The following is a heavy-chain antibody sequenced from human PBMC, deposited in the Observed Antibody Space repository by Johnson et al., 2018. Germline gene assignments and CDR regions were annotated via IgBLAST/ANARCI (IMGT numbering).Heavy chain of an antibody. CDR2: IYYSGST. CDR1: GGSITNYY. Sequence: QVQLQESGPGLVKPSETLSLTCSVSGGSITNYYWSWIRQPPGKGLEWLGYIYYSGSTNYNPSLKSRVTMSIDTSKSQFSLKLTSVTTADTAVYYCARDNTLGIFDYWGQGSLVTVSS. J-gene: IGHJ4*02. D-gene: IGHD1-14*01. CDR3: ARDNTLGIFDY. V-gene: IGHV4-59*01.